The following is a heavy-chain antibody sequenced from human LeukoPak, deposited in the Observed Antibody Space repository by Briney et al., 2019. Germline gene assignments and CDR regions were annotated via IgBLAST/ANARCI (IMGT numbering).Heavy chain of an antibody. D-gene: IGHD1-1*01. CDR2: ITTSSTYT. V-gene: IGHV3-21*01. CDR3: ARAPGYGAAYYFDY. J-gene: IGHJ4*02. Sequence: GGSLRLSCAASGFSFSSYNMNWVRQAPGKGLEWVSSITTSSTYTFYADSVKGRFTISRDNSKNTLYLQMNSLRAEDTAVYYCARAPGYGAAYYFDYWGQGTLVTVSS. CDR1: GFSFSSYN.